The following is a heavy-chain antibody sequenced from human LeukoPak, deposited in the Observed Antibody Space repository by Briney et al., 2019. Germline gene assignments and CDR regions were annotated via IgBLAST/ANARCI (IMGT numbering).Heavy chain of an antibody. V-gene: IGHV4-59*07. D-gene: IGHD2-2*01. CDR1: GGSISSYY. J-gene: IGHJ3*02. CDR3: ARGCSSTNDAFDI. CDR2: IYYSEST. Sequence: PSDTLSLTCTVSGGSISSYYWSWIRQPPGKGLEWIGYIYYSESTNYHPSLKSRVTISVDTTNNPFSLKLSSVTAADTAVYYCARGCSSTNDAFDIWSQGTMVTVSS.